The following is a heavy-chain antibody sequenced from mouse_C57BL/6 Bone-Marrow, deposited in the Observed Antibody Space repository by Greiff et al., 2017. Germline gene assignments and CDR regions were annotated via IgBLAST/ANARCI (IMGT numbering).Heavy chain of an antibody. CDR3: ASPTAQATWAWFAY. CDR1: GYTFTSYW. D-gene: IGHD3-2*02. J-gene: IGHJ3*01. Sequence: QAQLQQSGAELVKPGASVKLSCKASGYTFTSYWMQWVKQRPGQGLEWIGEIDPSDSYTNYNQKFKGKATLTVDTSSSTAYMQLSSLTSEDSAVYYCASPTAQATWAWFAYWGQGTLVTVSA. CDR2: IDPSDSYT. V-gene: IGHV1-50*01.